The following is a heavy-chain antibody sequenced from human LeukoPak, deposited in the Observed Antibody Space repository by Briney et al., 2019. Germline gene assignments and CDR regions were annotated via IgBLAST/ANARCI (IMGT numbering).Heavy chain of an antibody. J-gene: IGHJ6*03. CDR3: ARDGYSYPCYYYYYMDV. CDR1: GGSLSGYY. CDR2: INHSGST. Sequence: SETLSLTCAVYGGSLSGYYWSWIRQPPGKGLEWIGKINHSGSTNYNPSLKSRVTISVDTSKNQFSLKLSSVTAADTAVYYCARDGYSYPCYYYYYMDVWGKGTTVTVSS. D-gene: IGHD5-18*01. V-gene: IGHV4-34*01.